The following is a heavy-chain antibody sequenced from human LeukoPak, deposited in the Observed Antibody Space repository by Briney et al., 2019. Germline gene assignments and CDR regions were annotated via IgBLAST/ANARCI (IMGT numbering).Heavy chain of an antibody. CDR2: IWYDGSNK. V-gene: IGHV3-33*08. J-gene: IGHJ4*02. CDR1: GFTYSFYS. Sequence: GGSLRLSCTVSGFTYSFYSMNWVRQAPGKGLEWVAVIWYDGSNKYYADSVKGRFTISRDNSKNTLYLQMNSLRAEDTAVYYCARDDGPIDYWGQGTLVTVSS. CDR3: ARDDGPIDY.